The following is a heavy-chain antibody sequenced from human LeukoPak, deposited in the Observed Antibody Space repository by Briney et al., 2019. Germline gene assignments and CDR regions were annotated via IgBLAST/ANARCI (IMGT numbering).Heavy chain of an antibody. V-gene: IGHV3-7*01. CDR1: GFVFRNYF. CDR3: ATDRGWRTSGYYLYYFEY. D-gene: IGHD3-3*01. Sequence: PGGSLRLSCAASGFVFRNYFMSWVRQAPGKGLEWVASIKNDGSERYYVDSVRGRYTISRDNIKNSLFLQMSSLRAEDTAVYYCATDRGWRTSGYYLYYFEYWGQGTLVTFSS. CDR2: IKNDGSER. J-gene: IGHJ4*02.